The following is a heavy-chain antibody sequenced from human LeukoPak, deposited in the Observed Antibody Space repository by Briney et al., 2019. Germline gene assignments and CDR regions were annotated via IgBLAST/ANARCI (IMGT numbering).Heavy chain of an antibody. J-gene: IGHJ3*02. V-gene: IGHV3-23*01. Sequence: GGSLRLSCTASGFTVTAYAMRWVRQAAGKGPEWLSAIRGGGGSAFYADTVKGRFTLYRDNSKYTLFLQMNSLRAEDTAVDYWARDPNGDYIGAFDMWGPGTMVTVSS. D-gene: IGHD4-17*01. CDR3: ARDPNGDYIGAFDM. CDR1: GFTVTAYA. CDR2: IRGGGGSA.